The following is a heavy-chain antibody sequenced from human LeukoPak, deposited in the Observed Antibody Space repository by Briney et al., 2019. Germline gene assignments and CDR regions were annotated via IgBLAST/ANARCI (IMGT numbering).Heavy chain of an antibody. CDR1: GFTFSHYS. J-gene: IGHJ4*02. CDR3: ARGPQFCSGGSCFGYYFDY. Sequence: KSGGSLRLSCAASGFTFSHYSMNWVRQPPGKGLEWVSSISASGSHIYYADSVKGRFSISRDSARNSVYVQMSSLRAEDTAVYYCARGPQFCSGGSCFGYYFDYWGQGALVTVSS. V-gene: IGHV3-21*01. D-gene: IGHD2-15*01. CDR2: ISASGSHI.